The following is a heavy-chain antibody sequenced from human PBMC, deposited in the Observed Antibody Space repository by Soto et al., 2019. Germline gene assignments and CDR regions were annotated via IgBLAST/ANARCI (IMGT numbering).Heavy chain of an antibody. J-gene: IGHJ4*02. CDR2: ISGSGGST. D-gene: IGHD5-12*01. Sequence: GGSLRLSCAASGFTFSSYAMSWVRQAPGKGLEWVSAISGSGGSTYYADSVKGRFTISRDNSKNTLYLQMNSLRAEDTAVYYCAKAHVSGYSGYVYYFDYWGQGTLVTVSS. V-gene: IGHV3-23*01. CDR3: AKAHVSGYSGYVYYFDY. CDR1: GFTFSSYA.